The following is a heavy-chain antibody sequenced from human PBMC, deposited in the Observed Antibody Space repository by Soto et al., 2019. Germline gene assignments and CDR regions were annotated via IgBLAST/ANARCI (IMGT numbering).Heavy chain of an antibody. V-gene: IGHV1-18*04. CDR3: ARDPTIGSPGYYYGMDV. D-gene: IGHD3-10*01. J-gene: IGHJ6*02. CDR2: ISAYNGNT. Sequence: GASVKVSCKASGYTFTSYGISWVRQAPGQGLEWMGWISAYNGNTNYAQKLQGRVTMTTDTSTSTAYMELRSLRSDDTAVYYCARDPTIGSPGYYYGMDVWGQGTTVTVSS. CDR1: GYTFTSYG.